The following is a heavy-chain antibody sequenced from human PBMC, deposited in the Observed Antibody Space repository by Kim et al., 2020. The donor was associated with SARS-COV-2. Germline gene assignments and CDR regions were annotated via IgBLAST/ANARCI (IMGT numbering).Heavy chain of an antibody. CDR1: GGSISSYY. J-gene: IGHJ6*02. CDR2: IYYSGST. Sequence: SETLSLTCTVSGGSISSYYWSWIRQPPGKGLEWIGYIYYSGSTNYNPSLKSRVTISVDTSKNQFSLKLSSVTAADTAVYYCASTRPDGYSYGYGYYYGMDVWGQGTTVTVSS. CDR3: ASTRPDGYSYGYGYYYGMDV. D-gene: IGHD5-18*01. V-gene: IGHV4-59*01.